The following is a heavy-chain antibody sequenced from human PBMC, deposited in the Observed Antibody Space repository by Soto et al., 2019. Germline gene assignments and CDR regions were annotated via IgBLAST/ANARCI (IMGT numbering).Heavy chain of an antibody. CDR1: GGTFRSYA. V-gene: IGHV1-69*01. CDR2: IIHIFGTA. D-gene: IGHD6-6*01. Sequence: QVQLVQSGAEVKKPGSSVKVSCKASGGTFRSYAISWVRQDPGEGLEWMGGIIHIFGTANYAQKFQGRVTITADESTSTTYMELSSLRSEDTAVYYCARSRDSSSLNYSYYYGMDVWGQGTTVTVSS. CDR3: ARSRDSSSLNYSYYYGMDV. J-gene: IGHJ6*02.